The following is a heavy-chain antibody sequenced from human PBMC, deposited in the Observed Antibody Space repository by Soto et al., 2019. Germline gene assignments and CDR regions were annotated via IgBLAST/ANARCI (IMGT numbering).Heavy chain of an antibody. CDR1: GCTFSSYG. Sequence: PGGSLRLSCAASGCTFSSYGMHWVRQAPGKGLEWVAVISYDGSNKYYADSVKGRFTISRDNSKNTLYLQMNSLRAEDAAVYYCAKDAYGGSYFDYFDYWGQGTLVTVSS. D-gene: IGHD1-26*01. CDR3: AKDAYGGSYFDYFDY. J-gene: IGHJ4*02. CDR2: ISYDGSNK. V-gene: IGHV3-30*18.